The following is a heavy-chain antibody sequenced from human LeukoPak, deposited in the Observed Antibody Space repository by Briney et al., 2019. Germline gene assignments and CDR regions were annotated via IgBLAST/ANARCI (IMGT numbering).Heavy chain of an antibody. V-gene: IGHV3-33*01. Sequence: PGGSLRLSCAASGFTFSSYGMHWVRQAPGKGLEWVAVIWYDGSNKYYADSVKGRFTISRDNSKNTLYLQMNSLRAEDTAVYYCARDMSTKYNWFDPWGQGTWSPSPQ. J-gene: IGHJ5*02. CDR3: ARDMSTKYNWFDP. D-gene: IGHD2-2*01. CDR1: GFTFSSYG. CDR2: IWYDGSNK.